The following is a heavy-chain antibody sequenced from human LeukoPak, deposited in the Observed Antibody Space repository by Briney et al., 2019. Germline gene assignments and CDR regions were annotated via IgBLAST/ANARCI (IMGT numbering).Heavy chain of an antibody. D-gene: IGHD3-3*01. CDR1: GGSFSGYY. J-gene: IGHJ5*02. CDR3: ARQGPHDFWSGYYGYWFDP. Sequence: PSETLSLTCAVYGGSFSGYYWSWIRQPPGKGLEWIGEINHSGSTNYNPSLKSRVTISVDTSKNQFSLKLSSVTAADTAVYYCARQGPHDFWSGYYGYWFDPWGQGTLVTVSS. CDR2: INHSGST. V-gene: IGHV4-34*01.